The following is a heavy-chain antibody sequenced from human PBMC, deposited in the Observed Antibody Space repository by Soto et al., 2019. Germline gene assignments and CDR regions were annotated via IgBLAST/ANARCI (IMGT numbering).Heavy chain of an antibody. V-gene: IGHV3-23*04. D-gene: IGHD6-6*01. Sequence: EVQLVESGGDLVQPGGSLRLSCAASGFTFGDHAMHWVRQVPGRGQEWVSGISGSGGSTYYADSVKGRFTISRDNSKNTLYLQMNSLRAEDTAVYYCAKGAEAARSPFDYWGQGTLVTVSS. CDR2: ISGSGGST. J-gene: IGHJ4*02. CDR1: GFTFGDHA. CDR3: AKGAEAARSPFDY.